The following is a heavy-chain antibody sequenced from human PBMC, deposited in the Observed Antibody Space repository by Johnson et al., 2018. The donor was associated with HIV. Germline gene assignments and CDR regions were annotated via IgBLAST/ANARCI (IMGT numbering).Heavy chain of an antibody. CDR1: AFTFSSYA. CDR2: ISYDGVK. V-gene: IGHV3-30*04. D-gene: IGHD1-26*01. Sequence: QEQLVESGGGVVQPGRSLRLSCAASAFTFSSYAMHWVRQAPGKGLEWVAVISYDGVKYYADSVKGRFTISRDNSKNTLYLQMNSLRAEDTAVYYCAKDLGGSYLGTISHAFDIWGQGTMVTVAS. J-gene: IGHJ3*02. CDR3: AKDLGGSYLGTISHAFDI.